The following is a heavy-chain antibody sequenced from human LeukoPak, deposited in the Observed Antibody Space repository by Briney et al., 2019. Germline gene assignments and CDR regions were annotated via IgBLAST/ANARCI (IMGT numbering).Heavy chain of an antibody. D-gene: IGHD3-10*01. CDR3: ARGPMVRGVFIRRSKSGYFDS. V-gene: IGHV3-21*01. J-gene: IGHJ4*02. Sequence: GGSLRLSCAASGFTFSNYSMNWVRQAPGKGLEWVSSISSSGSYISYADSVKGRFTVSRDNAKNSLYLQMNSLRAEDTALYYCARGPMVRGVFIRRSKSGYFDSWGQGTLVTVSS. CDR1: GFTFSNYS. CDR2: ISSSGSYI.